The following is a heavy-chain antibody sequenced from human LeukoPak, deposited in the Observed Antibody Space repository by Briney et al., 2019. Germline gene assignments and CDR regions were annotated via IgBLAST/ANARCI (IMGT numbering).Heavy chain of an antibody. CDR1: GYTFTTFG. CDR2: ISAYNGNT. CDR3: ARAPRDGHIDY. V-gene: IGHV1-18*01. D-gene: IGHD5-24*01. J-gene: IGHJ4*02. Sequence: APVKVSCKASGYTFTTFGINWVRQAPAQGLEWMGWISAYNGNTQIAQNFQDRVALTTDTSTRTAYMELRTLTSDDTAVYYCARAPRDGHIDYWGQGTLVTVSS.